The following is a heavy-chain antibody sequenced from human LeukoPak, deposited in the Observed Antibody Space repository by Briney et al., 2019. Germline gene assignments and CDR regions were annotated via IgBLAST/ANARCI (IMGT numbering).Heavy chain of an antibody. Sequence: GGSLRLSCAASEFTFRNYAMHWVRQGPGKGLEWVAVISSDAKNKYYADSVKGRFTISRDNSKNTLYLQMNSLRVDDTAVYYCARDRAHTYDYWSYTMDVWGQGTTVTVSS. J-gene: IGHJ6*02. CDR2: ISSDAKNK. D-gene: IGHD5-12*01. CDR3: ARDRAHTYDYWSYTMDV. V-gene: IGHV3-30*04. CDR1: EFTFRNYA.